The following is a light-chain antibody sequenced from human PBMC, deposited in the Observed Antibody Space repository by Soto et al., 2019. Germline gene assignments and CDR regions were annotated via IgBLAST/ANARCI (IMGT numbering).Light chain of an antibody. J-gene: IGLJ2*01. CDR2: DVS. CDR3: SSYSTSSSVL. V-gene: IGLV2-14*03. Sequence: QSVLTQPASVSGSPGQSITISCTGTSSDVGGHYYVSWFQQYPGKAPKLMIFDVSIRPSGVSHRFSGSKSGNTASLTISGLQAEDEADYYCSSYSTSSSVLFGGGTKVTVL. CDR1: SSDVGGHYY.